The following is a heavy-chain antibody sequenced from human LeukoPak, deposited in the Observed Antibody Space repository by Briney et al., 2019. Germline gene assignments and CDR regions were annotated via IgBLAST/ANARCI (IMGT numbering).Heavy chain of an antibody. CDR1: GFTFSTYT. Sequence: GGSLRLSCAASGFTFSTYTMNWVRQAPGKGLEWVSSISSRSSYSYYADSVRGRFTISRDNAKNSLYLQMNSLRAEDTAVYYCARESPQLSSFDYWGQGTLVTVSS. J-gene: IGHJ4*02. CDR2: ISSRSSYS. V-gene: IGHV3-21*01. D-gene: IGHD2-2*01. CDR3: ARESPQLSSFDY.